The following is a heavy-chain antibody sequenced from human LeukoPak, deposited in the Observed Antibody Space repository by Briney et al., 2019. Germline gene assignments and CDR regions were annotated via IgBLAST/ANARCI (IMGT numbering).Heavy chain of an antibody. CDR3: ARDNRIAVAGTSYYYYGMDV. D-gene: IGHD6-19*01. CDR2: ISSSSSYI. V-gene: IGHV3-21*01. Sequence: GGSPRLSCAASGFTFSSYSMNWVRQAPGKGLEWVSSISSSSSYIYYADSVKGRFTISRDNAKNSLYLQMNSLRAEDTAVYYCARDNRIAVAGTSYYYYGMDVWGQGTTVTVSS. CDR1: GFTFSSYS. J-gene: IGHJ6*02.